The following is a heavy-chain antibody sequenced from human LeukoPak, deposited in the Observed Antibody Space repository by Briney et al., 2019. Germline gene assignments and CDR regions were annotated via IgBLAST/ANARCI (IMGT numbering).Heavy chain of an antibody. CDR1: GYTFTSYY. CDR2: INPSGGST. D-gene: IGHD3-16*01. J-gene: IGHJ6*02. Sequence: ASVKVSCKASGYTFTSYYMHWVRQAPGQGLEWMGIINPSGGSTSYAQKFQGRVTMTRDTSTSTVYMELSSLRSEDTAVYYCVYTGGAYYYGMDVWGQGTTVTVSS. CDR3: VYTGGAYYYGMDV. V-gene: IGHV1-46*01.